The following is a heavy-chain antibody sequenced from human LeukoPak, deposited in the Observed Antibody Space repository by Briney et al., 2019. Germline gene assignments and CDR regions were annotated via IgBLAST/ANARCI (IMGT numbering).Heavy chain of an antibody. CDR1: GLTFSSCS. D-gene: IGHD3-3*01. Sequence: GSLRLSCAASGLTFSSCSMSWVRLAPVKGLEWVANIKQDASETHYVDSVKGRFTISRDNAKNSLYLQMNSLRAEDTAVYYCARGTTNYAFWSGEKYYFDYWGQGTLVTVSS. CDR3: ARGTTNYAFWSGEKYYFDY. V-gene: IGHV3-7*01. J-gene: IGHJ4*02. CDR2: IKQDASET.